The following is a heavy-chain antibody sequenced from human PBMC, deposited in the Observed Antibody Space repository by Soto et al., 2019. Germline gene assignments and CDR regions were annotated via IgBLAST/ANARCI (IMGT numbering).Heavy chain of an antibody. CDR1: CGSIISGGYS. CDR3: AKARGRLYGMDV. D-gene: IGHD6-25*01. CDR2: IYHSGST. J-gene: IGHJ6*02. Sequence: SETLSLTCAFSCGSIISGGYSWSWIRQPPGKGLEWIGYIYHSGSTYYNPSLKSRVTISVDRSKNQFSLKLSSVTAADTAVYYCAKARGRLYGMDVWGQGTTVTVSS. V-gene: IGHV4-30-2*01.